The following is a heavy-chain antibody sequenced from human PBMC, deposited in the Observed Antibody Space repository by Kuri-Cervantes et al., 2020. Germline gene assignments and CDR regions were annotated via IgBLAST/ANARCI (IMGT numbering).Heavy chain of an antibody. D-gene: IGHD6-13*01. CDR1: GSSIITFY. J-gene: IGHJ6*02. Sequence: SETLSSTCTVSGSSIITFYWSWIRQLPGRGLDGIAYMFYSGSTDYNHSLRSRVTISIDTSKNQFSLKVSSVTAADTAVYYCARDLTTWAAEPPLYYYGMDVWGQGTTVTVSS. V-gene: IGHV4-59*12. CDR3: ARDLTTWAAEPPLYYYGMDV. CDR2: MFYSGST.